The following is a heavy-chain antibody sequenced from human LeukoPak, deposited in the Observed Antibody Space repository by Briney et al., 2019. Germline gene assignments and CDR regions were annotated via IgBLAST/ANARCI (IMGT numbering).Heavy chain of an antibody. CDR2: INSDGSIT. Sequence: PGGSLRLSCAASGLTISNYWMHWVRQAPGKGLVWVSRINSDGSITNYADSVEGRFTISRDNAKNTLYLQMNSLRAEDTAVYYCARSRGCNYGCFYYWGQGTLVTVSS. V-gene: IGHV3-74*01. CDR1: GLTISNYW. CDR3: ARSRGCNYGCFYY. J-gene: IGHJ4*02. D-gene: IGHD3-10*01.